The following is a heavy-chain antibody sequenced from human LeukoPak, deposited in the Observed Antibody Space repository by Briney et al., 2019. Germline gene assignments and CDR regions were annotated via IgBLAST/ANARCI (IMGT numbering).Heavy chain of an antibody. D-gene: IGHD6-19*01. V-gene: IGHV3-11*01. J-gene: IGHJ6*02. Sequence: GGSLRLSCAASGFTFSDYYMSWIRQAPGEGLEWVSYISSSGSTIYYADSVKGRFTISRDNAKNTLYLQMNSLRAEDTAVYYCAKRYSSGWQREGYYGMDVWGQGTTVTVSS. CDR1: GFTFSDYY. CDR2: ISSSGSTI. CDR3: AKRYSSGWQREGYYGMDV.